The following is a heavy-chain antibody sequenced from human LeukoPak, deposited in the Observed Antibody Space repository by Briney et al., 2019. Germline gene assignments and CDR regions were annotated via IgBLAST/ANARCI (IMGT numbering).Heavy chain of an antibody. Sequence: GASVKVSCKASGYTFTSYGISWVRQAPGQGLEWMGWISAYNGNTNYAQKLQGRVIMTTDTSTSTAYMELRSLRSDDTAVYYCARDLYRDSLPVSWFDPWGQGTLVTVSS. CDR2: ISAYNGNT. CDR1: GYTFTSYG. J-gene: IGHJ5*02. D-gene: IGHD4-11*01. CDR3: ARDLYRDSLPVSWFDP. V-gene: IGHV1-18*01.